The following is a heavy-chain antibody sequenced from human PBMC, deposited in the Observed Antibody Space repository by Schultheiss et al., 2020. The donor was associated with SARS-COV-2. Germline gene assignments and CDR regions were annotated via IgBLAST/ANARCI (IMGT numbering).Heavy chain of an antibody. CDR2: IKQDGSEK. D-gene: IGHD3-3*01. J-gene: IGHJ4*02. CDR3: ARVGMGGFLEWLLFGY. V-gene: IGHV3-7*01. Sequence: GGSLRLSCTVSGGSISSYYWSWIRQPPGKGLEWVANIKQDGSEKYYVDSVKGRFTISRDNAKNSLYLQMNSLRAEDTAVYYCARVGMGGFLEWLLFGYWGQGTLVTVSS. CDR1: GGSISSYY.